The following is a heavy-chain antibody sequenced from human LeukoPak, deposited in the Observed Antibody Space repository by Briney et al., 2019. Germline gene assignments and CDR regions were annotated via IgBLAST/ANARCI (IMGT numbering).Heavy chain of an antibody. CDR1: GGSFSGYY. J-gene: IGHJ4*02. CDR3: ARGPYYGSGTYLSFDY. CDR2: INHSGST. Sequence: PSETLSLTCAVYGGSFSGYYWSWVRQPPGKGLEWIGEINHSGSTNYNPSLKSRVTISVDTSKNQFSLKLSSVTAADTAVYYCARGPYYGSGTYLSFDYWGQGTLVTVSS. D-gene: IGHD3-10*01. V-gene: IGHV4-34*01.